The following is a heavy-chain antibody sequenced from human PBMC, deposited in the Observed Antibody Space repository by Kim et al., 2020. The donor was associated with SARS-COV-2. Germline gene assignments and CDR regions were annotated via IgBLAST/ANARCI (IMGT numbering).Heavy chain of an antibody. Sequence: SETLSLTCRVSGGSISNYYWSWVRQPPGKGLEWIGYISYSGDTNYSPSLKSRVTISASTSRNQFSLKLRSVTAADTALYYCVGGYGGHDVSWGPGTLVTVSS. CDR1: GGSISNYY. CDR2: ISYSGDT. CDR3: VGGYGGHDVS. J-gene: IGHJ5*02. V-gene: IGHV4-59*13. D-gene: IGHD5-12*01.